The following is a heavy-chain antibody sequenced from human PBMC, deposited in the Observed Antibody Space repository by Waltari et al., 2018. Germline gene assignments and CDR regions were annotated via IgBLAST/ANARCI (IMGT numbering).Heavy chain of an antibody. Sequence: QLQLQESGPGLVKPSETLSLTCTVSGGSISSSTYYWGWIRQPPGKGLEWIGSIYYSGRTYYNPSLQSRVTVSVDTSKNQFSLKLNSVTAADTGVYYCAKRDSGAKRRVVFDIWGQGTMVTVSS. CDR3: AKRDSGAKRRVVFDI. CDR1: GGSISSSTYY. CDR2: IYYSGRT. D-gene: IGHD7-27*01. V-gene: IGHV4-39*01. J-gene: IGHJ3*02.